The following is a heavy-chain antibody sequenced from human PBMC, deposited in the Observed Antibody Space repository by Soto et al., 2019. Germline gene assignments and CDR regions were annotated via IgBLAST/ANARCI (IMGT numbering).Heavy chain of an antibody. J-gene: IGHJ6*02. CDR2: ISNDGSIK. D-gene: IGHD3-10*02. V-gene: IGHV3-30*18. CDR1: GFSFSTYG. CDR3: AKVVRADTMLSNFYYYSGMDV. Sequence: QVQMVESGGGVVLPGRSLRLSCAASGFSFSTYGMHWVRQAPGKGLEWMAVISNDGSIKYYADSVKGRFTISRDNSKDTLFLHMNSLRGEDTAVYYCAKVVRADTMLSNFYYYSGMDVWAQGTTVTVSS.